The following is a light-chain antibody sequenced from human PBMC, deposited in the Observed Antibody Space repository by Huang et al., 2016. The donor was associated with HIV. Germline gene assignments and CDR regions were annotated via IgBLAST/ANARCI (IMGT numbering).Light chain of an antibody. CDR1: QPVSNDY. V-gene: IGKV3-20*01. Sequence: EIVLTQSPGTLSLSPGQRLTLSCRASQPVSNDYLAWYQRKPGQSPRPLIYAASTRAAVIPDRFSGGGSATDFILTVSRLEPEDSAVYYCQQYALSPWTFGHGTKVEI. J-gene: IGKJ1*01. CDR3: QQYALSPWT. CDR2: AAS.